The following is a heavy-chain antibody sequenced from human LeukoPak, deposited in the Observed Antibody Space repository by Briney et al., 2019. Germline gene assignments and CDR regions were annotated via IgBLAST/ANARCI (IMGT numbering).Heavy chain of an antibody. V-gene: IGHV1-2*02. CDR3: ARSWGVVVAATNNWFDP. CDR1: GYTFTGYY. CDR2: INTRSGGT. J-gene: IGHJ5*02. Sequence: PGASVKVSCKASGYTFTGYYMHWVRQAPGQGLEWMAWINTRSGGTNYAQTFQGRVTMTRDTSISTAYMELSRLRCDDTAVYYCARSWGVVVAATNNWFDPWGQGTLVTVSS. D-gene: IGHD2-15*01.